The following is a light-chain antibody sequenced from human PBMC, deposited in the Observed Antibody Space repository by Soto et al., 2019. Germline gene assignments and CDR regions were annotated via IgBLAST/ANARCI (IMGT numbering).Light chain of an antibody. Sequence: DIQLTQSPSFLSASVGDRVTITCRASQGISSDLAWYQQNPGKAPKLLIYAASTLQNGVPSTFSGSGSGTEFTLTISSLQSEDFGTYYCQQFKSYPITFGQGTGLEIK. CDR2: AAS. CDR1: QGISSD. J-gene: IGKJ5*01. V-gene: IGKV1-9*01. CDR3: QQFKSYPIT.